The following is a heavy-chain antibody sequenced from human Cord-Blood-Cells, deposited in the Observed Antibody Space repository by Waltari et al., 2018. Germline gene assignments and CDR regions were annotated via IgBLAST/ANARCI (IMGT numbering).Heavy chain of an antibody. CDR2: INQSGST. CDR3: ARVTDFWSGYYYGMDV. V-gene: IGHV4-34*01. Sequence: VQLQPWGAGLLKPSETLPLPCAVFGGSSRGYYWSWLGHPPGKGLEWIGEINQSGSTNYNPSLKSRVTISVDTAKNQFSLKLSSVTAADTAVYYCARVTDFWSGYYYGMDVWGQGTTVTVSS. CDR1: GGSSRGYY. D-gene: IGHD3-3*01. J-gene: IGHJ6*02.